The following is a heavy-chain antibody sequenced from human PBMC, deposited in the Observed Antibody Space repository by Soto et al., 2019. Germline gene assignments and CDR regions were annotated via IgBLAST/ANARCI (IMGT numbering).Heavy chain of an antibody. V-gene: IGHV4-31*03. CDR2: IYYYNGAT. Sequence: SETLSLTCSVSGVSINSGGSHWTWIRQHPEKGLEWIGFIYYYNGATYSTSYNPSLQSRVVISVDTSKNQVSLSLSSVTAADTAVYFCAWGTDAYKNGFWGQGTLVTVSS. CDR1: GVSINSGGSH. J-gene: IGHJ4*02. D-gene: IGHD2-8*01. CDR3: AWGTDAYKNGF.